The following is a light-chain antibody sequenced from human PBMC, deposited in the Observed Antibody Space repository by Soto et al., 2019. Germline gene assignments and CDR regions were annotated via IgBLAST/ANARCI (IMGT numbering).Light chain of an antibody. CDR1: QSLVHSNGNTF. CDR3: MQGTYAPKT. J-gene: IGKJ1*01. Sequence: VMTQSPLSLPVTPGEPASISCRSGQSLVHSNGNTFLTWFQQRPGQSPRRLIYKVSIRDSGVSDRFSGSGSGTDFTLKISRVEAEDVGVYYCMQGTYAPKTFGQGTKVDIK. CDR2: KVS. V-gene: IGKV2-30*02.